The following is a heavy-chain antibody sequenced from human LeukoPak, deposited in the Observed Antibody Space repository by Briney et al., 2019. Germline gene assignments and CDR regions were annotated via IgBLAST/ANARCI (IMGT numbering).Heavy chain of an antibody. CDR3: TRDQTPYY. V-gene: IGHV3-49*04. Sequence: GGSLRLSCTASGFTFGDYAMTWVRQAPGKGLEWVGFIRSNLYGGTPEYAASVKGRFTISRDDSISIAYLEMDSLKTDDTAEYYCTRDQTPYYWGQGTLVTVSS. CDR2: IRSNLYGGTP. CDR1: GFTFGDYA. J-gene: IGHJ4*02.